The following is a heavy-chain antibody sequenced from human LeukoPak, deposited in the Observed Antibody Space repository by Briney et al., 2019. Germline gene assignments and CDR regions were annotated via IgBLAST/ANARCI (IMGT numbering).Heavy chain of an antibody. V-gene: IGHV3-23*01. J-gene: IGHJ4*02. CDR1: VFTLSSYP. Sequence: PGRTLRLSCAVSVFTLSSYPMNWVPQAPGKGLEWVSTFVRGSTYYADTVQARFTIPRDNSKNTLYLQMNSLRADDTALYFCTRAAPYGTSWYVKNDYWGQGTLVAVSS. CDR2: FVRGST. CDR3: TRAAPYGTSWYVKNDY. D-gene: IGHD6-13*01.